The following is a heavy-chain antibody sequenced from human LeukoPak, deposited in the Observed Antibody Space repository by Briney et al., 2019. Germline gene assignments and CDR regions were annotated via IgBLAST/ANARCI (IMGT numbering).Heavy chain of an antibody. CDR3: AREGDTAHRGDAFDI. Sequence: PGGSLRLSCAASGFXFSSHNINWVSQAPGNGLEWVSSISPGSTYIYYGDSMKGRFTISRDNAKNSLYLQMNSLKAEDTAVYYCAREGDTAHRGDAFDIWGQGTLVTVSS. CDR2: ISPGSTYI. J-gene: IGHJ3*02. CDR1: GFXFSSHN. D-gene: IGHD5-18*01. V-gene: IGHV3-21*01.